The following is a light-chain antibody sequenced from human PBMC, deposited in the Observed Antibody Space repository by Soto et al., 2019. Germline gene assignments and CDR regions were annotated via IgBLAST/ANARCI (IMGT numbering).Light chain of an antibody. CDR2: KAS. CDR3: QQSYSTPT. CDR1: QTISSW. Sequence: DIQMTQSPSTLSGSVGYRFTITCRASQTISSWLAWYQQKPGKAPKLLIYKASTLKSGVPSRFSGSGSGTEFTLTISSLQPDDFATYYCQQSYSTPTFGQGTTVDIK. V-gene: IGKV1-5*03. J-gene: IGKJ1*01.